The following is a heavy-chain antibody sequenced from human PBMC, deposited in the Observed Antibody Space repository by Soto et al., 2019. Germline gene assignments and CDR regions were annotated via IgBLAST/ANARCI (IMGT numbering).Heavy chain of an antibody. Sequence: QVQLVQSGAEVKKPGSSVKVSCKASGGTFSSYTISWVRQAPGQGLEWMGRIIPILGIANYAQKIQGRVTITADKSTSTAYMELSSLRSEDTAVYYCAREDWTAVTHPGVDYWGQGTLVTVSS. CDR3: AREDWTAVTHPGVDY. CDR1: GGTFSSYT. CDR2: IIPILGIA. D-gene: IGHD4-17*01. J-gene: IGHJ4*02. V-gene: IGHV1-69*08.